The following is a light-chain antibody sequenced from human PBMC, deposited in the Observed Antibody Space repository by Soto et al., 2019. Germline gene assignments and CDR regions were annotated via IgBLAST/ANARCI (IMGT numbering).Light chain of an antibody. CDR3: SSYTTSSTPCV. CDR1: SNDVGGYNY. Sequence: QSALTKPASVSGSPGQSITISCTGTSNDVGGYNYVSWYQQHPGKAPKLMIYEVSNRPSGVSNRFSGSKSGNTASLTISGLQTEDEADYYCSSYTTSSTPCVFGTGTKVTVL. J-gene: IGLJ1*01. V-gene: IGLV2-14*01. CDR2: EVS.